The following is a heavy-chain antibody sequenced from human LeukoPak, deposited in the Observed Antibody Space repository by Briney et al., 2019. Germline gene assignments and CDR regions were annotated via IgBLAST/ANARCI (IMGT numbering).Heavy chain of an antibody. J-gene: IGHJ6*03. CDR1: GGSISTSNYY. Sequence: SETLSLTCTVSGGSISTSNYYWGWIRQPPGKGLEWIGNIFYSGSTYYGPSLKSRLTISLDTSRNQFSLKLNSVTAADTAVYYCARMYSSGWSYNYYMDVWGKGTTVTISS. CDR2: IFYSGST. D-gene: IGHD6-19*01. CDR3: ARMYSSGWSYNYYMDV. V-gene: IGHV4-39*07.